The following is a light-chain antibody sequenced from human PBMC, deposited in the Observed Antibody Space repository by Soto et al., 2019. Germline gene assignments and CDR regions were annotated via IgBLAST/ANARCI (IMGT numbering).Light chain of an antibody. J-gene: IGKJ2*02. CDR2: AAS. CDR3: QECNSAPRT. CDR1: QGISNN. Sequence: EIQMTQSPSSLSASVGNRVTITCRVSQGISNNLAWYQQKPEKVPKLLIYAASTLQSGVPSLFSGSGSGTDSPLSISSLEPEDVATYCCQECNSAPRTFGKGTKFEI. V-gene: IGKV1-27*01.